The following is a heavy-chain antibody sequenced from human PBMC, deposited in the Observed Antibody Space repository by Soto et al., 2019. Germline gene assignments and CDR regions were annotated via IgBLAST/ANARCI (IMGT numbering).Heavy chain of an antibody. CDR3: AKGPLYGDYVCG. CDR1: GFTFSSYA. J-gene: IGHJ4*02. Sequence: EVQLLESGGGLVQPGGSLRLSCAASGFTFSSYAMSWVRQAPGKGLEWVSTISGSGGTTYYADSVKGRFTISRDNSKNTLYLQMNSLRAEDTAVYYCAKGPLYGDYVCGWGQGTLVTVSS. CDR2: ISGSGGTT. V-gene: IGHV3-23*01. D-gene: IGHD4-17*01.